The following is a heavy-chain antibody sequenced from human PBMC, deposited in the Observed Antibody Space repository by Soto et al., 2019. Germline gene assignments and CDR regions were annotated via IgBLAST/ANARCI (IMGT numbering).Heavy chain of an antibody. CDR3: ATPGY. J-gene: IGHJ4*02. CDR1: GFTFSSYR. CDR2: INSDGSTI. Sequence: GGSLRLSCAASGFTFSSYRMHWVRQAPGKGLVCISRINSDGSTISYADSVKGRFTISRDNTKNTLYLQMNSLRAEDTAVYYCATPGYWGQGTLVTVSS. V-gene: IGHV3-74*01.